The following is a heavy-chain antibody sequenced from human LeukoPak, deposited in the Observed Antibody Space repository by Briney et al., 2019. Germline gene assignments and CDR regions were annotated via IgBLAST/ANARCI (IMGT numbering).Heavy chain of an antibody. Sequence: GGSLRLSCAASGFTFSSYAMSWVRQAPGKGLEWVSAISGSGGSTYYADSVKGRFTISRDNSKNTLYLQMSSLRAEDTAVYYCAKAKNVLRYFDWLTDYWGQGTLVTVSS. D-gene: IGHD3-9*01. V-gene: IGHV3-23*01. CDR2: ISGSGGST. CDR1: GFTFSSYA. CDR3: AKAKNVLRYFDWLTDY. J-gene: IGHJ4*02.